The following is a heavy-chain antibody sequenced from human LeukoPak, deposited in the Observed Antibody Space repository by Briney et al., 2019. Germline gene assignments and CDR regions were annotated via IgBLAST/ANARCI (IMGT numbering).Heavy chain of an antibody. J-gene: IGHJ5*02. V-gene: IGHV1-69*05. D-gene: IGHD4-17*01. CDR2: VIPIFGTA. Sequence: ASVNVSCKASADTFMRFAITWVRQAPGQGLEWMGGVIPIFGTANYAKEFQGRVTMTRDMSTSTVYMELSSLRSEDTAVYYCARDRPVNGFDPWGQGTLVTVSS. CDR3: ARDRPVNGFDP. CDR1: ADTFMRFA.